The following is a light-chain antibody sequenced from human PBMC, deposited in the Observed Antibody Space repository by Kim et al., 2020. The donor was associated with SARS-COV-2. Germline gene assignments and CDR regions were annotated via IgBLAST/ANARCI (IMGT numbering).Light chain of an antibody. CDR3: QQYKSYPLT. CDR1: QDISNS. CDR2: ATS. V-gene: IGKV1-16*02. Sequence: ASVGGRVTITCRASQDISNSLAWFQQKPGEVPKCLMYATSSLQSGVPSKFSGSGSGTDFTLTISSLQPEDFATYFCQQYKSYPLTFGGGTKVDIK. J-gene: IGKJ4*01.